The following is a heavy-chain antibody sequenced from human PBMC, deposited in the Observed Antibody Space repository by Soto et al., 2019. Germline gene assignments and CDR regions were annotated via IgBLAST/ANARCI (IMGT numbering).Heavy chain of an antibody. V-gene: IGHV3-30-3*01. D-gene: IGHD1-1*01. CDR3: ARDIGVGGTSGLPDY. Sequence: QVHLVESGGDVVQPGRSLRLSCAASGFTFTSHAMHWVRQTPGEGLEWVAIISDYGSRKFYADSVQGRFSISRDNARNTLYLHMNSLTIEDTGIYYCARDIGVGGTSGLPDYWGQGTLVTVSS. J-gene: IGHJ4*02. CDR1: GFTFTSHA. CDR2: ISDYGSRK.